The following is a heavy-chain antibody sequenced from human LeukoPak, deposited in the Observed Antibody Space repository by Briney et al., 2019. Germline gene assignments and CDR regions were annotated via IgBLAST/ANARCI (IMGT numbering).Heavy chain of an antibody. J-gene: IGHJ4*02. Sequence: GESLQISCEGSGYIFSGYWIAWVRQMPGKGLEWMGIIYPGDSDTRYSPSFQGQVTISADKSINTAYLQWSSLKASDTAIYYCARRQWFGESPFDYWGQGTLVTVSS. CDR1: GYIFSGYW. V-gene: IGHV5-51*01. CDR2: IYPGDSDT. D-gene: IGHD3-10*01. CDR3: ARRQWFGESPFDY.